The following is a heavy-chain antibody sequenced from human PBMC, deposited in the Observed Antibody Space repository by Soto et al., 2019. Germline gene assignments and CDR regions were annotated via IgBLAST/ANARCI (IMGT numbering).Heavy chain of an antibody. J-gene: IGHJ6*02. CDR1: GGTFSSYA. V-gene: IGHV1-69*13. CDR3: ARRVYGSGSYYYGMDV. Sequence: ASVEVSCKASGGTFSSYAISWVRQAPGQGLEWMGGIIPIFGTANYAQKFQGRVTITADESTSTAYMELSSLRSEDTAVYYCARRVYGSGSYYYGMDVWGQGTTVTVSS. CDR2: IIPIFGTA. D-gene: IGHD3-10*01.